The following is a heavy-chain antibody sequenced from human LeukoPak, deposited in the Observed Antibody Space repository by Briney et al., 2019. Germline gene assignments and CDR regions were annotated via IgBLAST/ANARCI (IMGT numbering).Heavy chain of an antibody. D-gene: IGHD1-26*01. CDR3: ASRSSGLYYYYYYMDV. CDR2: INHSGST. J-gene: IGHJ6*03. V-gene: IGHV4-34*01. CDR1: GGSFSGYY. Sequence: SETLSLTCAVYGGSFSGYYWSWIRQPPGKGLEWIGEINHSGSTNYNPSLKSRVTISVDTSKNQFSLKLSSVTAADTAVYYCASRSSGLYYYYYYMDVWGKGTAVTVSS.